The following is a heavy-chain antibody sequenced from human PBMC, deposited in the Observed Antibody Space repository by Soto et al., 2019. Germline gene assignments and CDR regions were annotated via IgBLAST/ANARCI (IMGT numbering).Heavy chain of an antibody. J-gene: IGHJ4*02. Sequence: SETLSLTCTVSGGSISSYYWSWIRQPPGKGLEWIGYIYYSGGTNYNPSLKSRVTISVDTSKNQFSLKLSSVTAADTAVYYCVRATTDFWSGYFDYWGQGTLVTVSS. V-gene: IGHV4-59*08. CDR1: GGSISSYY. CDR2: IYYSGGT. D-gene: IGHD3-3*01. CDR3: VRATTDFWSGYFDY.